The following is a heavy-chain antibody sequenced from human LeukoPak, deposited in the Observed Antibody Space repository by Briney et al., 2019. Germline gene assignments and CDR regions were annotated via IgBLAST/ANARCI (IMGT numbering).Heavy chain of an antibody. CDR1: GFTFSSYS. Sequence: GGSLRLSCAASGFTFSSYSMNWVRQPPGKGLDWVSYISSSSSTIYYADSVKGRFTISRDNAKNSLYLQMNSLRAEDTAVYYCARGGQAYSSSWYPSDYWGQGTLVTVSS. J-gene: IGHJ4*02. D-gene: IGHD6-13*01. CDR2: ISSSSSTI. V-gene: IGHV3-48*01. CDR3: ARGGQAYSSSWYPSDY.